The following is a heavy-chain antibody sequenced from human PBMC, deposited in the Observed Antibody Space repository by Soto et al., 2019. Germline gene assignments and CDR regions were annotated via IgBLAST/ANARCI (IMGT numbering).Heavy chain of an antibody. CDR2: ISGSSSYI. Sequence: GGSLRLSCAASGFTFSSYSMNWARQAPGKGLEWVSSISGSSSYIYHADSVKGRFTISRDNAKNSLYLQMNSLRVEDTAVYYCAGEYTSSSPTALDYWGPGTLVTLSS. CDR1: GFTFSSYS. D-gene: IGHD6-6*01. J-gene: IGHJ4*02. CDR3: AGEYTSSSPTALDY. V-gene: IGHV3-21*01.